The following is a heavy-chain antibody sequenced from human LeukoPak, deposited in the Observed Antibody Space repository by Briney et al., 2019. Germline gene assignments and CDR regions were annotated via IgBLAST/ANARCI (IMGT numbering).Heavy chain of an antibody. CDR1: GGSIRSGGYY. CDR2: IYYSGST. D-gene: IGHD3-22*01. Sequence: SSETLSLTCTVSGGSIRSGGYYWSWIRQHPGKGLEWIGYIYYSGSTYYNPSLKSRVTISVDTSKNQFSLKLSSVTAADTAVYYCARDPYSSGYFVSWGQGTLVTVSS. CDR3: ARDPYSSGYFVS. V-gene: IGHV4-31*03. J-gene: IGHJ5*02.